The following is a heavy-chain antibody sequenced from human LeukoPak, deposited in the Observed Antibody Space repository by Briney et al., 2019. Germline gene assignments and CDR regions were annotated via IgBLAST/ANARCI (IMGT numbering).Heavy chain of an antibody. CDR1: GGSISSGGYY. V-gene: IGHV4-31*03. CDR2: IYHSGST. D-gene: IGHD6-13*01. J-gene: IGHJ4*02. CDR3: ARSEAAAGPDY. Sequence: KPSQTLSLTCTVSGGSISSGGYYWSWIRQHPGKGLEWIGYIYHSGSTYYNPSLKSRVTISVDRSKNQFSLKLSSVTAADTAVYYCARSEAAAGPDYWGQGTLVTVSS.